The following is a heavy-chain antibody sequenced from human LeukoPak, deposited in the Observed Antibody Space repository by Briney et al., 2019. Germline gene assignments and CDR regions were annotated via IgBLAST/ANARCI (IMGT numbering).Heavy chain of an antibody. CDR2: IIPIFGTA. CDR1: GGTFSSYA. V-gene: IGHV1-69*01. CDR3: ARGPSGGTFDY. Sequence: GASVKVTCKASGGTFSSYAISWVRQAPGQGLEWMGGIIPIFGTANYAQKFQGRVTITADESTSTAYMELSSLRSEDTAVYYCARGPSGGTFDYWGQGTLVTVSS. J-gene: IGHJ4*02. D-gene: IGHD1-1*01.